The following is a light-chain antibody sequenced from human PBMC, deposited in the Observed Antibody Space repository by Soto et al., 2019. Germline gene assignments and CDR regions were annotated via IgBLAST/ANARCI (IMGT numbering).Light chain of an antibody. CDR1: SSDVGGYNY. CDR3: SSYAGNYEV. J-gene: IGLJ2*01. CDR2: DVS. V-gene: IGLV2-11*01. Sequence: QSVLTQPRSVSGSPGQSVTISCTGTSSDVGGYNYVSWYQQHPDKAPKLMIYDVSKWPSGVPDRFSGSKSGNTASLTISGLQAEDEGDYYCSSYAGNYEVFGGGTKVTVL.